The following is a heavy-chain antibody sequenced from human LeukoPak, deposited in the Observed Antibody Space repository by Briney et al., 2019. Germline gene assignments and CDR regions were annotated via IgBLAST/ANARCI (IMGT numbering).Heavy chain of an antibody. CDR3: ARDGRDSSGWCFDY. V-gene: IGHV3-30-3*01. J-gene: IGHJ4*02. D-gene: IGHD6-19*01. Sequence: GGSLRLSCAASGFTFSSYAMHWVRQAPGKGLEWVAVISYDGSNKYYADSVKGRFTISRDNSKNTLNLQMNSLRAEDTAVYYCARDGRDSSGWCFDYWGQGTLVTVSS. CDR2: ISYDGSNK. CDR1: GFTFSSYA.